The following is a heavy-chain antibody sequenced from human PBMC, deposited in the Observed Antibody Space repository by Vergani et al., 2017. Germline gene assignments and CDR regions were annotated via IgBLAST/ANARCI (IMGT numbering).Heavy chain of an antibody. Sequence: QVQLVQSGAEVKKPGASVKVSCKASGYTFTSYGISWVRQAPGQGLEWMGWISAYNGNTNYAQKLQGRVTMTTDTSTSTAYMELRSLRSDDTAVYYCVRDSGSYSQYYYYYYMDVWGKGTTVTVSS. J-gene: IGHJ6*03. V-gene: IGHV1-18*01. CDR1: GYTFTSYG. CDR2: ISAYNGNT. D-gene: IGHD6-13*01. CDR3: VRDSGSYSQYYYYYYMDV.